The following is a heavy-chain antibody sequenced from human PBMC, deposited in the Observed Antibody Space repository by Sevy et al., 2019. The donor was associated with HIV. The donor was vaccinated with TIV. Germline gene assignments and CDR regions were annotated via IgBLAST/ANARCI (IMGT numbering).Heavy chain of an antibody. D-gene: IGHD3-22*01. J-gene: IGHJ3*02. CDR1: GFTFSTYS. CDR3: ARETDYDSSGYYLGDDFDI. CDR2: ISSSSSYI. V-gene: IGHV3-21*01. Sequence: GGSLRLSCAASGFTFSTYSMNWVRQAPGKGLEWVSSISSSSSYIYYADSVKGRFTISRDNAKNSLYLQMNSLRVEDTAVYYCARETDYDSSGYYLGDDFDIWGQGTMVTVSS.